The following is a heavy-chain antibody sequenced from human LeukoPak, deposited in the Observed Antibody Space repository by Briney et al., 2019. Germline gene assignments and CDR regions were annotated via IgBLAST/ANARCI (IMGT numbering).Heavy chain of an antibody. CDR2: INPNNGGS. J-gene: IGHJ4*02. Sequence: ASVKVSCKASGYTFTGYYMHWVRQAPGQGLEWMGWINPNNGGSNYAQKLQGRVTMTTDTSTSTAYMELRSLRSVDTAVYYCARDLGGYCSSTSCPTFDYWGQGTLVTVSS. CDR3: ARDLGGYCSSTSCPTFDY. V-gene: IGHV1-2*02. CDR1: GYTFTGYY. D-gene: IGHD2-2*01.